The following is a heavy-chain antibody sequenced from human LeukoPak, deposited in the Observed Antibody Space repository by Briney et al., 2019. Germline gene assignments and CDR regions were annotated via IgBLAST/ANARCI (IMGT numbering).Heavy chain of an antibody. CDR1: GGSISSYY. J-gene: IGHJ4*02. V-gene: IGHV4-59*01. CDR3: ARELEMAFDY. CDR2: IYYSGST. Sequence: SETLSLTCTVSGGSISSYYWSWIRQPPGKGLEWIGYIYYSGSTNYNPSLKSRVTISVDTSKNQFSLKLSSVTAADTAVHYCARELEMAFDYWGQGTLVTVSS. D-gene: IGHD5-24*01.